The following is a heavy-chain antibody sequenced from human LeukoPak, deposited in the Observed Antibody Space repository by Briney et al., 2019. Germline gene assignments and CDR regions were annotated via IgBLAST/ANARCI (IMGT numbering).Heavy chain of an antibody. Sequence: SETLSLTCTVSGGSISSYYWSWIRQPPGKGLEWIGYIYYSGSTNYNPSLKSRVTISVDTSKNQFSLKLSSVTAADTAVYYCARLVPAAIWGPNYFDYWGQGTLVTVSS. CDR2: IYYSGST. J-gene: IGHJ4*02. V-gene: IGHV4-59*01. CDR3: ARLVPAAIWGPNYFDY. CDR1: GGSISSYY. D-gene: IGHD2-2*02.